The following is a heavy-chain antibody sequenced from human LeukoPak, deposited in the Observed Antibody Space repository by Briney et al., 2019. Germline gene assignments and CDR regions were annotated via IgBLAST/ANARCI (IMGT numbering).Heavy chain of an antibody. CDR2: ISSGGSTI. V-gene: IGHV3-48*03. CDR1: GFTFSSYE. J-gene: IGHJ1*01. D-gene: IGHD1-1*01. Sequence: GGADRLSCAASGFTFSSYEMNWVRQAPGKGVEGVSYISSGGSTIFYAASVRRRFTISRDDAKTSLFLQINSLRADDTAIYYCARDISVTMPGLQHWGQGTLVTVSS. CDR3: ARDISVTMPGLQH.